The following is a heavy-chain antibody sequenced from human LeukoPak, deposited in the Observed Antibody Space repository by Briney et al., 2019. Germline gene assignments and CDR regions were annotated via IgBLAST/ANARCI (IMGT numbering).Heavy chain of an antibody. CDR2: INPSGGST. CDR3: VRDQDGTGGAYYFDY. Sequence: ASVKVSCKASGYTFTSYYMHWVRQAPGQGLEWMGIINPSGGSTSYAQKFQGRVTMTRDTSTSTVYMELSSLRSEDTAVYYCVRDQDGTGGAYYFDYWGQGTLVTVSS. D-gene: IGHD1-1*01. V-gene: IGHV1-46*01. J-gene: IGHJ4*02. CDR1: GYTFTSYY.